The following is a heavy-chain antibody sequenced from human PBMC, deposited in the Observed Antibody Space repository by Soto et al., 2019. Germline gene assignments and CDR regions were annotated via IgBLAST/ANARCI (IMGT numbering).Heavy chain of an antibody. Sequence: EVHLVESGGGLVQPGRSLRLSCAASGFTFDDYDMHWVRQAPGQGLEWVAGISQNSGSGGYADSVKGRFTISRDNAQNSLYLLMNSLRPEDTALYYCAKVPRGYGDYFDSWGQGTLVTVSS. V-gene: IGHV3-9*01. J-gene: IGHJ4*02. CDR2: ISQNSGSG. D-gene: IGHD4-17*01. CDR1: GFTFDDYD. CDR3: AKVPRGYGDYFDS.